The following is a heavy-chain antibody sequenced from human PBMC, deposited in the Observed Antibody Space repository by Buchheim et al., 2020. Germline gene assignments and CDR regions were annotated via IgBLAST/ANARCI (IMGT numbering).Heavy chain of an antibody. CDR3: ARGRYHGMDV. Sequence: EVQLVESGGGLVQPGGSLILSCAASGFTFSSYWMHWVRQVPGKGLVWVSRIISDGSDTSYADSVTRRFTISRDNATNTSYLQMNSLRAEDTAVYRCARGRYHGMDVWGQGT. J-gene: IGHJ6*02. CDR1: GFTFSSYW. V-gene: IGHV3-74*01. CDR2: IISDGSDT. D-gene: IGHD3-16*02.